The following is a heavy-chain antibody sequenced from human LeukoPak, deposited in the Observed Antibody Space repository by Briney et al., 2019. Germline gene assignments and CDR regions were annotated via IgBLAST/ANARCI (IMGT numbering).Heavy chain of an antibody. V-gene: IGHV3-30*04. Sequence: PGGSLRLSCAASGFTFRNYAMHWVRQAPGKGLEWLTIISYDGTIKNYADSVKGRFTISRDNSKNTMYLQMNSLRPEDTALYFCARGEGNMIFELVIDYWGQGTQVSVSS. D-gene: IGHD3/OR15-3a*01. CDR3: ARGEGNMIFELVIDY. CDR2: ISYDGTIK. CDR1: GFTFRNYA. J-gene: IGHJ4*02.